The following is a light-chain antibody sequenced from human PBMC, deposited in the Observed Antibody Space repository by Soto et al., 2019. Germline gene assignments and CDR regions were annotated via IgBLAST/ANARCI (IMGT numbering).Light chain of an antibody. CDR3: SSYTSSSTPYV. V-gene: IGLV2-14*01. CDR1: SSDVGGYNY. CDR2: DVS. Sequence: QSVLTQPASVSGSPGQSITLSCTGTSSDVGGYNYVSWYQQHPGKAPKLMIYDVSNRPSGVSNRFSGSKSGNTASLTISGLQAEDEADYYCSSYTSSSTPYVFGAGTKVTAL. J-gene: IGLJ1*01.